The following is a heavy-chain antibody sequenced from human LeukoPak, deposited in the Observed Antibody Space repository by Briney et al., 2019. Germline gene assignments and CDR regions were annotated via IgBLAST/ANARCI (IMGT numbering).Heavy chain of an antibody. D-gene: IGHD1-1*01. CDR3: ATYKHQLRTVYFDY. V-gene: IGHV3-7*02. CDR1: GFTVSSNY. Sequence: GGSLRLSCAASGFTVSSNYMSWVRQAPGKGLEWVANIKQDGSDKNYVDSVKGRFTISKDNAKNLLSLEMNGLRAEDTAVYYCATYKHQLRTVYFDYWGQGTLVTVSS. CDR2: IKQDGSDK. J-gene: IGHJ4*02.